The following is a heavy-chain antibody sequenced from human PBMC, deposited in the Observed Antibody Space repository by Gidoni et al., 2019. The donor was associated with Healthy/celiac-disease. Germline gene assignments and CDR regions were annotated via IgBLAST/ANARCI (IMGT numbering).Heavy chain of an antibody. CDR1: GFTFSSYW. CDR3: ARDYRMQDWFDP. Sequence: EVQLVESGGGLVQPGVSLRLSCAASGFTFSSYWMHWVRQAPGKGLVWVSRINSDGGSTSYADSVKGRFTISRDNAKNTLYLQMNSLRAEDTAVYYCARDYRMQDWFDPWGQGTLVTVSS. J-gene: IGHJ5*02. CDR2: INSDGGST. D-gene: IGHD1-26*01. V-gene: IGHV3-74*01.